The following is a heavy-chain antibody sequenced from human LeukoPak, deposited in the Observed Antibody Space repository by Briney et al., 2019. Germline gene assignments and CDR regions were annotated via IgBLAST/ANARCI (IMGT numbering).Heavy chain of an antibody. CDR1: GGSISSSSYY. J-gene: IGHJ4*02. D-gene: IGHD6-25*01. Sequence: PSETLSLTCTVSGGSISSSSYYWGWIRQPPGKGLEWIGSIYYSGSAYYNPSLKSRVTISVDTSKNQFSLKLSSVTAADTAVYYCASGSSATGYFDYWAREPWSPSPQ. V-gene: IGHV4-39*01. CDR2: IYYSGSA. CDR3: ASGSSATGYFDY.